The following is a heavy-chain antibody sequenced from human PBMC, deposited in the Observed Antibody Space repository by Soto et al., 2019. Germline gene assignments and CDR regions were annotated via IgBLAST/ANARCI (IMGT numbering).Heavy chain of an antibody. D-gene: IGHD3-10*01. Sequence: QITLKESGPALVNPTQTLTLTCSFSGFSLNTSGLSVGWIRQPPGKALQALALIFADGDKRYRPSLKDRPTIAKDTSKKHVVLTPTDMAPMDTGTYYCVHSVHLWFGGYFDSWGQGVLVTVST. J-gene: IGHJ4*02. CDR2: IFADGDK. CDR1: GFSLNTSGLS. V-gene: IGHV2-5*02. CDR3: VHSVHLWFGGYFDS.